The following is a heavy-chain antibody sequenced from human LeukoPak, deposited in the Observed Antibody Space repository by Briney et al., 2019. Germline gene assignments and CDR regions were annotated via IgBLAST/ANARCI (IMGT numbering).Heavy chain of an antibody. J-gene: IGHJ4*02. V-gene: IGHV3-30-3*01. CDR3: AGPGSYYNVDFDY. CDR2: ISYDGSNK. D-gene: IGHD3-10*01. Sequence: GGSLRLSCAASGFTFSSYAMSWVRQAPGKGLEWVAVISYDGSNKYYADSVKGRFTISRDNSKNTLYLQMNSLRAEDTAVYYCAGPGSYYNVDFDYWGQGTLVTVSS. CDR1: GFTFSSYA.